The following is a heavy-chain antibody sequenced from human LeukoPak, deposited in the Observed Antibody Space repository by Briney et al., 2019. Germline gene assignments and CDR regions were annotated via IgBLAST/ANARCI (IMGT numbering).Heavy chain of an antibody. CDR3: ARGSGSSNSLYYYYYYMDV. CDR2: INHSGST. J-gene: IGHJ6*03. Sequence: SETLSLTCAVYGGSFSGYYWSWIRQPPGKGLEWIGEINHSGSTNYNPSLKSRVTISVDTSKNQFSLKLSSVTAADTAVYYCARGSGSSNSLYYYYYYMDVWGKGTTVTVSS. V-gene: IGHV4-34*01. CDR1: GGSFSGYY. D-gene: IGHD4-23*01.